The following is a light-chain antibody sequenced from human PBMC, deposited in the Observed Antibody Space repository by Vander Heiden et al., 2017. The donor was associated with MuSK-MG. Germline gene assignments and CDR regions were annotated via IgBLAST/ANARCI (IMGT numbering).Light chain of an antibody. V-gene: IGLV3-19*01. J-gene: IGLJ2*01. CDR1: SLRNYC. CDR2: GQS. CDR3: YSPDSSGNHLI. Sequence: SSELTQAPVVSVASGQAVRITSQGDSLRNYCARWSQQRPGQAPVLGVCGQSNRPLGIPDRFSGSTSGNTASLTITGAQAEEEADCSCYSPDSSGNHLILGRGTKRTVL.